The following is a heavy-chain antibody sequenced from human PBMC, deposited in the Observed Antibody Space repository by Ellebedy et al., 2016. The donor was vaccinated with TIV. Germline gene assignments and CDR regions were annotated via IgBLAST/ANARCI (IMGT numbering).Heavy chain of an antibody. D-gene: IGHD3-22*01. J-gene: IGHJ4*02. CDR2: IYPSDSDT. V-gene: IGHV5-51*01. CDR3: ARKYYYDSSGCSFDY. CDR1: GYRFTSYW. Sequence: GESLKISXKGSGYRFTSYWIGWVRQMPGKGLEWMGIIYPSDSDTTYSPSFQGQVTISVDKSISTAYLQWSSLKASDTAMYYCARKYYYDSSGCSFDYWGQGTLVTVSS.